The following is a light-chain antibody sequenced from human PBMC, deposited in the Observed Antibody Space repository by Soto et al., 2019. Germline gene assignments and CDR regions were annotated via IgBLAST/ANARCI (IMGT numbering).Light chain of an antibody. J-gene: IGLJ1*01. V-gene: IGLV2-14*01. CDR2: EVN. CDR1: RSDIGDSNF. CDR3: ASFRSGTILV. Sequence: QSALTQPASVSGSPGQSVTISCTGPRSDIGDSNFISWYQHSPGKAPRLLIYEVNNRPSGVSKRFSGSKAGNTASLTISRLLDDDEADYFCASFRSGTILVFGSGTKVTVL.